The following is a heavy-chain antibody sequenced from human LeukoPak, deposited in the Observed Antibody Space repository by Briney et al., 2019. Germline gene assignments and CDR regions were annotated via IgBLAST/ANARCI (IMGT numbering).Heavy chain of an antibody. D-gene: IGHD3-22*01. CDR2: ISAYNGNT. V-gene: IGHV1-18*01. CDR3: ARGGYYDSSGPNGY. CDR1: GYTFTGYG. Sequence: PEASVKVSCKASGYTFTGYGISWVRQAPGQGLEWMGWISAYNGNTNYAQKLQGRVTMTTDTSTSTVYMELRSLRSDDTAVYYCARGGYYDSSGPNGYWGQGTLVTVSS. J-gene: IGHJ4*02.